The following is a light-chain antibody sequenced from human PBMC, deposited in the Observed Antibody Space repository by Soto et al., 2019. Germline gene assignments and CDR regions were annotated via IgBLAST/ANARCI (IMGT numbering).Light chain of an antibody. J-gene: IGLJ3*02. CDR1: SSNIGAGYD. CDR2: GNS. CDR3: QSYDSSLSRRV. V-gene: IGLV1-40*01. Sequence: QSVLTQPPSVSGAPGQRVTISCTGSSSNIGAGYDVHWYQQLPGTAPKLLIYGNSNRPSGVPDRFSGSKSGTAASLAITGLRAEDEADYHCQSYDSSLSRRVFGGGTKLTVL.